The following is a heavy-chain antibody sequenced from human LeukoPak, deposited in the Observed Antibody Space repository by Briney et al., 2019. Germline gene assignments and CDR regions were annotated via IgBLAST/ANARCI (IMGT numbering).Heavy chain of an antibody. D-gene: IGHD3-22*01. CDR3: ARRGYYDSSGYYDY. CDR2: IYYSGST. CDR1: GGSISSSSYY. Sequence: PSETLSLTCTVSGGSISSSSYYWGWIRQPPGKGLEWIGSIYYSGSTCYNPSLKSRVTISVDTSKNQFSLKLSSVTAADTAVYYCARRGYYDSSGYYDYWGQGILVTASS. V-gene: IGHV4-39*01. J-gene: IGHJ4*02.